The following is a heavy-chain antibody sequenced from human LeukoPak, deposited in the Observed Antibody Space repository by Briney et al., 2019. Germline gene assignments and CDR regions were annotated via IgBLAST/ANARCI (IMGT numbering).Heavy chain of an antibody. J-gene: IGHJ4*02. CDR1: GDSISSSGSY. CDR3: ARHFDF. Sequence: SETLSLSCTVSGDSISSSGSYWGWLRQPPGKGLEWIGTISYSGSTYYNPSLKSRVTISVDTSKNQFFLQLSSMTAADTAVYYCARHFDFWGQRTLVTVSS. CDR2: ISYSGST. V-gene: IGHV4-39*01.